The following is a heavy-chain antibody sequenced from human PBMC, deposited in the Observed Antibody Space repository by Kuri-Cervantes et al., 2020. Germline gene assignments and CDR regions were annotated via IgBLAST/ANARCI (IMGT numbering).Heavy chain of an antibody. V-gene: IGHV4-34*01. Sequence: SETLSLTCTVYGGSFSGHYWSWIRQPPGKGLEWIGEINHSGNTNYNPSLKSRVTISLDTSKNQFSLKLSSVTAADTAVYYCARQMVLRKTVVVPAVRRAFDIWGQGTMVTVSS. CDR3: ARQMVLRKTVVVPAVRRAFDI. J-gene: IGHJ3*02. CDR2: INHSGNT. CDR1: GGSFSGHY. D-gene: IGHD2-2*01.